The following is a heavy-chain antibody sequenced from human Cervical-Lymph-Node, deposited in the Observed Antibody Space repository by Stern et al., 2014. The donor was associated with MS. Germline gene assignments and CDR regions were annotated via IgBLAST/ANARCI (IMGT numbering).Heavy chain of an antibody. CDR3: AREHIDGSDAFDI. V-gene: IGHV3-33*01. J-gene: IGHJ3*02. CDR2: IWYDGSNT. Sequence: EQLVESGGGVVQPGTSLRLSCAASGFTFSDYGMRWVRQAPGKGLEWVAVIWYDGSNTYYAASVKGRFTISRDNSKNTLYLQMSSLRAEDTAVYYCAREHIDGSDAFDIWGQGTMVTVSS. D-gene: IGHD5-12*01. CDR1: GFTFSDYG.